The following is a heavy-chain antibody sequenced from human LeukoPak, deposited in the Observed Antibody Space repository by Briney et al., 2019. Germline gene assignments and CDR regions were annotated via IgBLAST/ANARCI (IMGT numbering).Heavy chain of an antibody. CDR1: GGSITTYY. J-gene: IGHJ4*02. Sequence: SETLSLTCTVSGGSITTYYWSWIRHPPGKELEWIGYIYYTGSTIYNPSLKSRVTISVDTSNNQFSLKLTSVTPADTAVYYCARRVGGFGYFDYWGQGTLVTVSS. V-gene: IGHV4-59*01. D-gene: IGHD3-10*01. CDR2: IYYTGST. CDR3: ARRVGGFGYFDY.